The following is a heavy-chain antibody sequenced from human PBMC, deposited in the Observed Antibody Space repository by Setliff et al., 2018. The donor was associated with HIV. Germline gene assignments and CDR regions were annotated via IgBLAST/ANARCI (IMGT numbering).Heavy chain of an antibody. CDR3: ARPGRASYYYYMDV. D-gene: IGHD3-10*01. Sequence: SETLSLTCTVSGGSISSSSYYWGWIRQPPGKGLEWIGSIYYSGSTYYNPSLKSRVTISVDTSKNQFSLKLSSVTAADTAVYYCARPGRASYYYYMDVWGKGTTVT. J-gene: IGHJ6*03. CDR1: GGSISSSSYY. CDR2: IYYSGST. V-gene: IGHV4-39*01.